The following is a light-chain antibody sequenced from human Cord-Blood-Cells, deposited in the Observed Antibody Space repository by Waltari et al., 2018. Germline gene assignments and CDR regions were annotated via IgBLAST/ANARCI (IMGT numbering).Light chain of an antibody. Sequence: DIQMTQSPSSPSASAGDRVTITCRASQSTRNYLAWYQQKPGKVPNLLIYAASTWQSGVPSRCSGSRSGTDFTRTISSLQPEDDATYYCQKYNSAPWTFGQGTKVEIK. CDR3: QKYNSAPWT. V-gene: IGKV1-27*01. CDR1: QSTRNY. J-gene: IGKJ1*01. CDR2: AAS.